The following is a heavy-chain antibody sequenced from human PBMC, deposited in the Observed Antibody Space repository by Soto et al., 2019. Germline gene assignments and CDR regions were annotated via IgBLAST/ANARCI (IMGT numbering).Heavy chain of an antibody. Sequence: QITLKESGPTLVKPTQPLTLTCTFSGFSLSSTRVAVGWIRQPPGKALEWLALIYWDDDKRYSPFLKSRLTITKDTSKNQVVLTVTNMDPVDTATYYCAHSVVAGLGYYFDYWGQGTLVTVSS. CDR2: IYWDDDK. CDR1: GFSLSSTRVA. V-gene: IGHV2-5*02. D-gene: IGHD6-19*01. CDR3: AHSVVAGLGYYFDY. J-gene: IGHJ4*02.